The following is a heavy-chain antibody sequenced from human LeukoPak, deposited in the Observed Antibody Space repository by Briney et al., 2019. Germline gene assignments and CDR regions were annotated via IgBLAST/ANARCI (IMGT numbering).Heavy chain of an antibody. D-gene: IGHD5-18*01. V-gene: IGHV4-39*07. Sequence: SETLSLTCSVSGGSISSSSYYWGWIRQPPGKGLEWIGNIYYRGSTYYNPSLKSRVTVSVDTSKNQFSLKLSSVTAADTAVYYCASDIRYSYGRNTSDFDYWGQGTLVTVSS. CDR2: IYYRGST. CDR1: GGSISSSSYY. J-gene: IGHJ4*02. CDR3: ASDIRYSYGRNTSDFDY.